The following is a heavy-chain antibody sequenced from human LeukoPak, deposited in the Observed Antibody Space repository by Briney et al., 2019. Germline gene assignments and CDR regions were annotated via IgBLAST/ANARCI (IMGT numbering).Heavy chain of an antibody. CDR1: GYTFTSYG. CDR2: ISAYNGNT. V-gene: IGHV1-18*01. CDR3: ARMYCGGDCYISYWYFDL. Sequence: ASVKVSCKASGYTFTSYGISWVRQAPGQGLEWMGWISAYNGNTNYAQKLQGRVTMTTDTSTSTAYMELRSLRSDDTAVYYCARMYCGGDCYISYWYFDLWGRGTLVTVSS. J-gene: IGHJ2*01. D-gene: IGHD2-21*02.